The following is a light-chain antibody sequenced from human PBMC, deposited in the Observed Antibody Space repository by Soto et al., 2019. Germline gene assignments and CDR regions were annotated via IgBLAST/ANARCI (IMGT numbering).Light chain of an antibody. CDR1: QSVTSSY. CDR2: GAS. V-gene: IGKV3-20*01. J-gene: IGKJ5*01. Sequence: EIVLTQSPGTLSLSPGERATLSCRASQSVTSSYLAWYQQKPGQAPRLLIYGASSRATGIPDRFSGSGSGTDFILTISRLEPEDFAVYFCQQYGSSPITFGQGTRLEI. CDR3: QQYGSSPIT.